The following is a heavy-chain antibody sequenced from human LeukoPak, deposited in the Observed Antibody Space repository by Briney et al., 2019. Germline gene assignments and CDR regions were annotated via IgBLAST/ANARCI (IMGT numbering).Heavy chain of an antibody. CDR3: ARVSWTRQLVSY. CDR2: IYHSGST. J-gene: IGHJ4*02. Sequence: SETLSLTCTVSGGSISSGYYWGWIRQPPGKGLEWIGSIYHSGSTYYNPSLKSRVTISVDTSKNQFSLKLSSVTAADTAVYYCARVSWTRQLVSYWGQGTLVTVSS. V-gene: IGHV4-38-2*02. D-gene: IGHD6-6*01. CDR1: GGSISSGYY.